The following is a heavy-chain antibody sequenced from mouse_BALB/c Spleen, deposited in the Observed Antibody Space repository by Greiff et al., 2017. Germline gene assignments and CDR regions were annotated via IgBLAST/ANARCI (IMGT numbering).Heavy chain of an antibody. CDR3: ARSLSYYGNDWYFDV. CDR2: INPSNGRT. V-gene: IGHV1S81*02. D-gene: IGHD2-1*01. J-gene: IGHJ1*01. CDR1: GYTFTSYW. Sequence: QVQLQQSGAELVKPGASVKLSCKASGYTFTSYWMHWVKQRPGQGLEWIGEINPSNGRTNYNEKFKSKATLTVDKSSSTAYMQLSSLTSEDSAVYYCARSLSYYGNDWYFDVWGAGTTVTVSS.